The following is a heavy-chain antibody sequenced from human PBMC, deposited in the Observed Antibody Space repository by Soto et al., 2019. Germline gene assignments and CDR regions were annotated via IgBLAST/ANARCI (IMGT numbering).Heavy chain of an antibody. Sequence: PSETLSLTCTVSGGSISSGGYYWSWIRQHPGKGLEWIGYIYYSGSTYYNPSLKSRVTISVDTSKNQFSLKLSSVTAADTAVYYCARDMKTGWFDPWGQGTLVTVSS. V-gene: IGHV4-31*03. CDR3: ARDMKTGWFDP. CDR2: IYYSGST. CDR1: GGSISSGGYY. D-gene: IGHD3-9*01. J-gene: IGHJ5*02.